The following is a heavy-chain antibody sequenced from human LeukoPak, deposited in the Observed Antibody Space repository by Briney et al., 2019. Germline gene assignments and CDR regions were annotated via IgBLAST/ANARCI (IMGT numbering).Heavy chain of an antibody. Sequence: PGTPSLTCAVSGGSISSSNWWSWLRQPPGKGLEWFGEIHHSGSTNYNPSLKRRVTISVDKSKNQFSLKLSSVTAADTAVYYCARWDLWGVSFDYWVQATVATVPS. CDR1: GGSISSSNW. D-gene: IGHD3-16*01. CDR3: ARWDLWGVSFDY. CDR2: IHHSGST. V-gene: IGHV4-4*03. J-gene: IGHJ4*02.